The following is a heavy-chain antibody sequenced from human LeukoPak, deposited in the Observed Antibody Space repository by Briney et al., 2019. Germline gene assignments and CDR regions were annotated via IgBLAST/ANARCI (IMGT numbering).Heavy chain of an antibody. CDR3: AKDLYYYVPDAFDI. D-gene: IGHD3-10*02. V-gene: IGHV3-30*18. CDR1: GFTFSSYG. J-gene: IGHJ3*02. Sequence: GRSLRLSCAASGFTFSSYGMHWVRQAPGKGLEWVAVISYDGSNKYYADFVKGRFTISRDNSKNTLYLQMNSLRAEDTAVYYCAKDLYYYVPDAFDIWGQGTMVTVSS. CDR2: ISYDGSNK.